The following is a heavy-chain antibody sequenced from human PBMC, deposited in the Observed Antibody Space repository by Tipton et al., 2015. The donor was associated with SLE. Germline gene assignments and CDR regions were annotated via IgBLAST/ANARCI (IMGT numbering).Heavy chain of an antibody. D-gene: IGHD3-22*01. CDR1: GFTFSNYW. CDR2: IDSDGSST. CDR3: ARVPTYYYDSSGFYYFDY. V-gene: IGHV3-74*01. Sequence: SLRLSCAASGFTFSNYWMHWVRQAPGKGLVWVSRIDSDGSSTTYADSVKGRFTISRDNAKNTLYLQMHSLRAEDTAVYYCARVPTYYYDSSGFYYFDYWGQGTLVTVSS. J-gene: IGHJ4*02.